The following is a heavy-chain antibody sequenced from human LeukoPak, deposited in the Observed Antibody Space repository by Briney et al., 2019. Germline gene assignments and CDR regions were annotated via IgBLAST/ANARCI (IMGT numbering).Heavy chain of an antibody. Sequence: PGGSLRLSCAASGFTVSSNDMSWVRQAPGKGLECISVIYSGGSTDYADSVKGRLTISRDNSKNTLYLQMNSLRAEDTAVYYCALRLGYGFDYWGQGTLVTVSS. J-gene: IGHJ4*02. D-gene: IGHD5-18*01. CDR1: GFTVSSND. CDR2: IYSGGST. V-gene: IGHV3-53*01. CDR3: ALRLGYGFDY.